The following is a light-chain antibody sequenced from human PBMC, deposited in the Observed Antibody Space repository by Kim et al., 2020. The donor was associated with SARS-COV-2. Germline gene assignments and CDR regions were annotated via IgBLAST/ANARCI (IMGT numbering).Light chain of an antibody. V-gene: IGLV3-19*01. CDR1: ILRKFH. J-gene: IGLJ1*01. CDR3: NARDDSGNYYV. CDR2: RTT. Sequence: AVGKTVRVTSQGEILRKFHTSWFQQKPGQAPTLVIYRTTNRPSGIPARFSGSNSGTTSSLTITGALAEDEADYFCNARDDSGNYYVFGGGTKVTVL.